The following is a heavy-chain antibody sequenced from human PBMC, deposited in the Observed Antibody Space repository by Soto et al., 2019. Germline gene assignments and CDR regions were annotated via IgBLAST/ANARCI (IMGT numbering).Heavy chain of an antibody. Sequence: GASLKLSWKAAGFTFTRSAVQWVRQARGQRLEWIGWIVVGSGNTNYAQKFQERVTITRDMSTSTAYMELSSLRSEDTAVYYCAAAGTYYYDSSGYYYPYYFDYWGQGTLVTVSS. D-gene: IGHD3-22*01. J-gene: IGHJ4*02. CDR1: GFTFTRSA. V-gene: IGHV1-58*01. CDR3: AAAGTYYYDSSGYYYPYYFDY. CDR2: IVVGSGNT.